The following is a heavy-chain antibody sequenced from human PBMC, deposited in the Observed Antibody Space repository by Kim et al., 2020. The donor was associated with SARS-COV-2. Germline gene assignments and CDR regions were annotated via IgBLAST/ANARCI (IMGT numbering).Heavy chain of an antibody. CDR3: ARKGKYYYDSSGYRNWFDP. CDR1: GGSFSGYY. D-gene: IGHD3-22*01. CDR2: INHSGST. Sequence: SETLSLTCAVYGGSFSGYYWSWIRQPPGKGLEWIGEINHSGSTNYNPSLKSRVTISVDTSKNQFSLKLSSVTAADTAVYYCARKGKYYYDSSGYRNWFDP. J-gene: IGHJ5*02. V-gene: IGHV4-34*01.